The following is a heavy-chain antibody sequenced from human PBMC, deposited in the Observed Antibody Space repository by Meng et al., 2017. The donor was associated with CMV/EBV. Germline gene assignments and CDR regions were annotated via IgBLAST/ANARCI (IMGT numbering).Heavy chain of an antibody. CDR2: ISGSGGST. CDR1: GFTFSSYA. Sequence: GGSLRLSCAASGFTFSSYAMSWVRQAPGKGLEWVSAISGSGGSTYYADSVKGRFTISRDNSKNTLYLQMNSLRAEDTAVYYCARAEHYYYGMDVWGQGTTVTVSS. J-gene: IGHJ6*02. V-gene: IGHV3-23*01. D-gene: IGHD1-26*01. CDR3: ARAEHYYYGMDV.